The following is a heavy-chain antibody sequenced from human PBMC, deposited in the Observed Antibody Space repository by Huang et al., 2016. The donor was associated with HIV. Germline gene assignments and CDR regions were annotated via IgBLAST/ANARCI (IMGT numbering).Heavy chain of an antibody. CDR2: RYHSGST. Sequence: QLQLQESGPGLVKPSETLSLTCPVSGGSISSSGYYWGWIRQPPGKGLEGIGSRYHSGSTEYNPSLRSRVTIFIDTSKIQFSLKLKSVTPADTAVYYCATNNWNDSYYYFMDVWGKGTTVTVSS. CDR1: GGSISSSGYY. D-gene: IGHD1-20*01. J-gene: IGHJ6*03. CDR3: ATNNWNDSYYYFMDV. V-gene: IGHV4-39*01.